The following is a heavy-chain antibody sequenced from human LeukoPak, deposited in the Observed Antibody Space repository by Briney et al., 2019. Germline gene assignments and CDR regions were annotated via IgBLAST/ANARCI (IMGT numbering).Heavy chain of an antibody. J-gene: IGHJ5*02. CDR3: ARVRIQLWDAHPYNWFDP. D-gene: IGHD5-18*01. CDR2: INHSGST. CDR1: GGSFSGYY. V-gene: IGHV4-34*01. Sequence: PSETLSLTCAVYGGSFSGYYWSWIRQPPGKGLEWIGEINHSGSTNYNPSLKSRVTISVDTSKNQFSLKLSSVTAADTAVYYCARVRIQLWDAHPYNWFDPWGQGTLVTVSS.